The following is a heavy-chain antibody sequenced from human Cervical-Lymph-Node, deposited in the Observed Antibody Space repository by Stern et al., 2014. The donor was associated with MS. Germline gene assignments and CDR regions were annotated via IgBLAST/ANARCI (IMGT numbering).Heavy chain of an antibody. J-gene: IGHJ6*02. V-gene: IGHV1-2*06. Sequence: QMQLVQSGAEVKKPGASVKVSCRASGYTFTGYYLHWVRQAPGQGLEWMGRINPNSGDTNYAQRLQGRVTMTRDTSISTVYMELSRLTSDDTAVYYCARFFLYGMDVWGQGTTVIVSS. CDR1: GYTFTGYY. CDR2: INPNSGDT. CDR3: ARFFLYGMDV.